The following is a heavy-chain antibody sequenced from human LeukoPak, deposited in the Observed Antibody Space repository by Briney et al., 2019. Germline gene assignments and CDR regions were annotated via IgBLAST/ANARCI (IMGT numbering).Heavy chain of an antibody. Sequence: GASVKVSCKTSGYSFILYGISWVRQAPGQGPEWMGWISTSTGDTKYTQKFQGRVTLTTDTSTSTAYMELSSLRSDDTAVYYCARGERGYYYNYWGQGTLVTVSS. D-gene: IGHD3-22*01. CDR2: ISTSTGDT. CDR3: ARGERGYYYNY. J-gene: IGHJ4*02. CDR1: GYSFILYG. V-gene: IGHV1-18*01.